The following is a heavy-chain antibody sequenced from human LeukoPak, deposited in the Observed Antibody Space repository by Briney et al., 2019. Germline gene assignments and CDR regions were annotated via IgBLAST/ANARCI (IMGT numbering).Heavy chain of an antibody. Sequence: PGGSLRLSCAASGFTFSTSAMTWVRQAPGKGLEWVSSISTTVTNTYYADSVKGRFTISRDNAKNTLYLQMNSLRAEDTAVYYCARLAVTTFPTIWGQGTLVTVSS. J-gene: IGHJ4*02. CDR3: ARLAVTTFPTI. D-gene: IGHD4-17*01. CDR1: GFTFSTSA. V-gene: IGHV3-23*01. CDR2: ISTTVTNT.